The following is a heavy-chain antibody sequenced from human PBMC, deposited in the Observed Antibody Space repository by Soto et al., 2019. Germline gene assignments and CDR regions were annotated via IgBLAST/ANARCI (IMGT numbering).Heavy chain of an antibody. CDR3: ARDLDGLHDDTSGPFPRPV. CDR2: IHSSGSI. J-gene: IGHJ1*01. Sequence: PSETLSLTCTVSGGSISSDDYYWSWIRQAPGRGLEWIGYIHSSGSIYYNPSLKSRATMSIDTAGNQFSLKVSSVTVADTAVYYCARDLDGLHDDTSGPFPRPVWGQGTLVTVSS. V-gene: IGHV4-30-4*01. D-gene: IGHD3-22*01. CDR1: GGSISSDDYY.